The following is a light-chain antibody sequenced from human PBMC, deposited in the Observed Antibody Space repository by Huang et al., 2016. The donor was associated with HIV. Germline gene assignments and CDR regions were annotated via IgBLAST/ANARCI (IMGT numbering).Light chain of an antibody. J-gene: IGKJ1*01. V-gene: IGKV4-1*01. Sequence: DIVLTQSPDSLAVSLGERATINCKSSQNILSTSNNKNFLAWYQLKAGSPPKVLISWASTREPGFPDRFSGSGSGTDFTLTISSLQPEDVAIYYCQQSYTLPGFGQGTKVEI. CDR1: QNILSTSNNKNF. CDR3: QQSYTLPG. CDR2: WAS.